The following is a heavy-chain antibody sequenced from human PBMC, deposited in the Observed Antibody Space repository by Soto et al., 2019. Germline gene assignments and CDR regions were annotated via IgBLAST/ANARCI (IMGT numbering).Heavy chain of an antibody. D-gene: IGHD6-19*01. J-gene: IGHJ5*02. V-gene: IGHV4-34*01. CDR1: GGSFSGYY. Sequence: SETLSLTCAVYGGSFSGYYWSWIRQPPGKGLEWIGEINHSGSTNYNPSLKSRVTISVDTSKNQFSLKLSSVTAADTAVYYCARGKAVAENWFDPWGQGTLV. CDR3: ARGKAVAENWFDP. CDR2: INHSGST.